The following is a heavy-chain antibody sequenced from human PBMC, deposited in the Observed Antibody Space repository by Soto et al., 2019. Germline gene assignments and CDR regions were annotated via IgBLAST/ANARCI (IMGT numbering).Heavy chain of an antibody. CDR3: AKISGSYYVSWFDP. D-gene: IGHD1-26*01. V-gene: IGHV4-59*03. CDR2: INDRGRT. Sequence: SEPQSLTYTVSAVSITGYYGSWIRKAPGKGLEWIGYINDRGRTNHNPSLKSRVTIPVDTSKDQFSLKLSSVTAADTAVYYCAKISGSYYVSWFDPWGQGTRVTVSS. CDR1: AVSITGYY. J-gene: IGHJ5*02.